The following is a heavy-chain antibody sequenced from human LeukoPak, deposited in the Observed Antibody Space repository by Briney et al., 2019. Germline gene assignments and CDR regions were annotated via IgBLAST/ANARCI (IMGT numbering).Heavy chain of an antibody. D-gene: IGHD6-19*01. CDR2: INPNSGGT. V-gene: IGHV1-2*02. J-gene: IGHJ4*02. Sequence: ASVKVSCKASGYTFTGYYMHWVRQAPGQGLEGMGWINPNSGGTNYEQKFQGRVTMTRDTSINTAYMELSRLRSDDTAVYYCARGIAVAKTLDYWGQGTLVTVSS. CDR1: GYTFTGYY. CDR3: ARGIAVAKTLDY.